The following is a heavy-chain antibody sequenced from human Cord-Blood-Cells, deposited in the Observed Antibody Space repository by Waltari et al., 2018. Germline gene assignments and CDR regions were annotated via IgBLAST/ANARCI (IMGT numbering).Heavy chain of an antibody. V-gene: IGHV4-59*01. J-gene: IGHJ6*02. CDR3: ARDFRGPSATRDYGDPQYYYYGMDV. CDR2: ST. Sequence: STNYNPSLKSRVTISVDTSKNQFSLKLSSVTAADTAVYYCARDFRGPSATRDYGDPQYYYYGMDVWGQGTTVTVSS. D-gene: IGHD4-17*01.